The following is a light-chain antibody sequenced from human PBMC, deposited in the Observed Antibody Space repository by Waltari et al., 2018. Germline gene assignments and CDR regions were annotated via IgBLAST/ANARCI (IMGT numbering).Light chain of an antibody. CDR3: CSFAGTYTWV. J-gene: IGLJ3*02. Sequence: SALTQPRSVSGSPGQSVTISCTGTTSDVGGYNYVSWYQPHPGKAPKPMIFDVTQRPSGVPDRFSGSKSANTASLTISGLQAEDEADYYCCSFAGTYTWVFGGGTKVTVL. V-gene: IGLV2-11*01. CDR2: DVT. CDR1: TSDVGGYNY.